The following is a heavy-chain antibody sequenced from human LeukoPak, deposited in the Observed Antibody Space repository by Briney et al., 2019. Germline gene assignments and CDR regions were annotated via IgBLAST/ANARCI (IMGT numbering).Heavy chain of an antibody. CDR3: ARHPRLRFYYFDY. J-gene: IGHJ4*02. CDR1: GGSFTGYY. V-gene: IGHV4-59*08. Sequence: SETLSLSCAVYGGSFTGYYWSWIRQPPGKGLEWIGYIYYSGSTNYNPSLKSRVTISVDTSKNQFSLKLSSVTAADTAVYYCARHPRLRFYYFDYWGQGTLVTVSS. D-gene: IGHD4-17*01. CDR2: IYYSGST.